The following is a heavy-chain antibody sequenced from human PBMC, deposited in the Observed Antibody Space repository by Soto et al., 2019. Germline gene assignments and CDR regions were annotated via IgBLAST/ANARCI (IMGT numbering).Heavy chain of an antibody. Sequence: EVQLLESGGGLVQPGGSLRLSCAASGFTFGSYGMSWVRQAPGKGLEWISGLSDNGGSTYYADSVKGRFTISRDRSKSTLYLQMHSLRVDDTGIYYCTKDSGYDTSDWGQGTLVTVSS. CDR3: TKDSGYDTSD. CDR2: LSDNGGST. V-gene: IGHV3-23*01. D-gene: IGHD3-22*01. J-gene: IGHJ4*02. CDR1: GFTFGSYG.